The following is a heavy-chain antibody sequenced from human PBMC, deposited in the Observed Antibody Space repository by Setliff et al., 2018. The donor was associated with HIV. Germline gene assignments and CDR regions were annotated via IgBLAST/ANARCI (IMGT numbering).Heavy chain of an antibody. D-gene: IGHD3-22*01. J-gene: IGHJ4*02. Sequence: PSETLSLTCTVSGGSISSGGYYWSWIRQHPGKGLEWIGYIYHSGSTFYNPSLQSRAAISVDGSKYNLSLKLFSVTAADTDVYYCARSGDYYESSGYYRYWGQGALVTVSS. CDR2: IYHSGST. V-gene: IGHV4-31*03. CDR1: GGSISSGGYY. CDR3: ARSGDYYESSGYYRY.